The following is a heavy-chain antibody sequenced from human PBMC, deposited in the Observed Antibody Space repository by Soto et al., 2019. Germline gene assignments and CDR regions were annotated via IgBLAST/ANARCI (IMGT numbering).Heavy chain of an antibody. J-gene: IGHJ4*02. CDR1: RGSISTYY. CDR3: ARVFSVGDHLNDY. V-gene: IGHV4-59*01. Sequence: PSETLSLTCTVSRGSISTYYWSWIRQPPGKGLEWIGYIYYSGSPHYNPSLKSRVTISLATSKNEFSLKLSSVTAADTAVYYCARVFSVGDHLNDYWGQGTLVTVAS. D-gene: IGHD4-17*01. CDR2: IYYSGSP.